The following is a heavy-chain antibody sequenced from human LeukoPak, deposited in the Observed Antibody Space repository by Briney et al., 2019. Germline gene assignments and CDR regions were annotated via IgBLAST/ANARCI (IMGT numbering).Heavy chain of an antibody. CDR1: GVSISSYH. CDR3: ARDTREYGSGSYYMGRGSYYYYYMDV. CDR2: IHDSGST. J-gene: IGHJ6*03. D-gene: IGHD3-10*01. Sequence: SETLSLTCTVSGVSISSYHWSWIRQPPGMGLECIAYIHDSGSTHYTPSLKSRATISMDTSKNQFSLKLNSVTAADTAVYYCARDTREYGSGSYYMGRGSYYYYYMDVWGKGTTVTISS. V-gene: IGHV4-59*01.